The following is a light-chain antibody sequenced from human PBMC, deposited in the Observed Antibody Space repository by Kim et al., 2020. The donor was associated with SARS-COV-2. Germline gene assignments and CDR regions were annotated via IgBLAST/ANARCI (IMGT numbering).Light chain of an antibody. CDR1: SLRSYY. V-gene: IGLV3-19*01. J-gene: IGLJ3*02. Sequence: ALGQTGRITCQGDSLRSYYASWYQQTPGQAPVLVFYGKNNRPSGIPDRFSGSYSGNTASLTITAAQAEDEADYYCNSRESSANHWMFGGGTQLTVL. CDR3: NSRESSANHWM. CDR2: GKN.